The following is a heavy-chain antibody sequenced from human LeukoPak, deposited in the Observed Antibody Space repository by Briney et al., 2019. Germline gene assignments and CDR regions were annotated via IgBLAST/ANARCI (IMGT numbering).Heavy chain of an antibody. CDR3: ARILGGDEGADY. D-gene: IGHD1-26*01. V-gene: IGHV3-7*01. CDR1: EFTFSDYW. Sequence: GGSLRLSCAASEFTFSDYWMTWVSQAAGKGLEWVANVNQDGNNKNYVESVKGRFTISRDNAKNSLYLQMNSLRAEDTAVYYCARILGGDEGADYWGQGTLVTVSS. CDR2: VNQDGNNK. J-gene: IGHJ4*02.